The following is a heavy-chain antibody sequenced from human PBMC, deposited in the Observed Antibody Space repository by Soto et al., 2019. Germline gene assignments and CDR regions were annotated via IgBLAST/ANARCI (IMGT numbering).Heavy chain of an antibody. J-gene: IGHJ6*02. D-gene: IGHD3-16*01. CDR1: GFTFSNFG. V-gene: IGHV3-30*18. Sequence: GGSLRLSCAASGFTFSNFGMHWVRLAPGKGLEWVAFISYAGGNKYYADSVKGRFTISRDNSKTLYLQMTSLRREDTAVYYCAKDGGAGNFYYYGADVWGQGTTVTVSS. CDR2: ISYAGGNK. CDR3: AKDGGAGNFYYYGADV.